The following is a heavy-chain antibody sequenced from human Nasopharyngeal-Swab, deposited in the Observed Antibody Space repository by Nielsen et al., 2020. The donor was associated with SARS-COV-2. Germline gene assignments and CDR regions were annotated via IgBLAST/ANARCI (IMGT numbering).Heavy chain of an antibody. D-gene: IGHD4-17*01. Sequence: GESLKISCAASGFTVSDNHVTWVRQAPGKGLECVSVLYGGGYTYYADSVKGRFSISRDSSKNTPYLQMDSLRGEDTAVYYCARDAPAHYGAFYWGRGTLVTVSS. CDR2: LYGGGYT. CDR1: GFTVSDNH. V-gene: IGHV3-66*02. J-gene: IGHJ4*02. CDR3: ARDAPAHYGAFY.